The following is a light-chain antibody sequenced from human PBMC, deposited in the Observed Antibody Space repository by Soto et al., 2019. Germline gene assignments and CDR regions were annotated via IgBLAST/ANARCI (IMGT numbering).Light chain of an antibody. J-gene: IGKJ2*01. CDR2: GAS. V-gene: IGKV3-15*01. Sequence: EIVMTQSPATLSVSPGERATLSCSASQSVSSNLAWYQQKPGQAPRLLIYGASTRATGIPARFSGSGSGTEFTLTISSLQSEDFAVYYCHQYNNWPPNTFGQGTKLEIK. CDR3: HQYNNWPPNT. CDR1: QSVSSN.